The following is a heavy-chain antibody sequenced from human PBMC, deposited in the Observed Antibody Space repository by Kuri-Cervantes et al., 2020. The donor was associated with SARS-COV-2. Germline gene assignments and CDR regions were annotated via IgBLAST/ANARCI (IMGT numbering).Heavy chain of an antibody. V-gene: IGHV4-59*01. CDR2: TYYSGST. J-gene: IGHJ6*02. CDR1: GGSISTYY. CDR3: ARESNYSHYYGTEV. Sequence: ESLKISCTVSGGSISTYYWSWIRQPPGKGLEWIGYTYYSGSTTYNPSLKSRVTISVDTSKNQFSLELDSVTAADTAVYYCARESNYSHYYGTEVWGQGTTVTVSS.